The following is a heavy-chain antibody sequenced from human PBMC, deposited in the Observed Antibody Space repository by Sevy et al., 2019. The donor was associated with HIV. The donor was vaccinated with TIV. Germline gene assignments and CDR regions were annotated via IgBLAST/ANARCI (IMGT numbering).Heavy chain of an antibody. D-gene: IGHD1-7*01. J-gene: IGHJ4*02. CDR1: GFTFSSYD. V-gene: IGHV3-23*01. Sequence: GGSLRLSCAASGFTFSSYDMSWVRQAPGKGLEWVSGISPTGGTTHYAESVKGRFIISRDNSKKTLFLQMNSLRAEDTALYYCAKDLELELGPDYWGQGTQVTVSS. CDR2: ISPTGGTT. CDR3: AKDLELELGPDY.